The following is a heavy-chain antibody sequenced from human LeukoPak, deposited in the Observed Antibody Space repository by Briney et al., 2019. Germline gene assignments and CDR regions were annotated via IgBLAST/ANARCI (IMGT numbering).Heavy chain of an antibody. D-gene: IGHD4-23*01. CDR2: INHSGST. V-gene: IGHV4-34*01. CDR1: GGSFSGYY. J-gene: IGHJ4*02. Sequence: SETLSLTCAVYGGSFSGYYWSWIRQPPGKGLEWIGEINHSGSTNYNPSLKSRVTILVDTSKSHFSLKLSSVTAADTAVYYCARVDGGNLFDYWGQGTLVTVSS. CDR3: ARVDGGNLFDY.